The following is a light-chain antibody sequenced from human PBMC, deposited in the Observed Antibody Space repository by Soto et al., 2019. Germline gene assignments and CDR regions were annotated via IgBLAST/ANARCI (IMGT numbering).Light chain of an antibody. CDR1: QSISKW. J-gene: IGKJ4*01. Sequence: DIQMTQSPSTLSASVGDRVTITCRASQSISKWLVWYQQKPGKAPNLLIYVASSLVSGVPSRFSGNGSGTEFTLIISSLQPDDFATYYCQQYNTFSLTFGGGTKVEIK. V-gene: IGKV1-5*01. CDR3: QQYNTFSLT. CDR2: VAS.